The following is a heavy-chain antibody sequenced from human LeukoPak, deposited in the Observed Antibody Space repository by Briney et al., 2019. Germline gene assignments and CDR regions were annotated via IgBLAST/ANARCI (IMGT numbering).Heavy chain of an antibody. J-gene: IGHJ6*03. D-gene: IGHD2-2*01. CDR1: GFTFSSYA. CDR2: ISASGGST. V-gene: IGHV3-23*01. Sequence: GWSLRLSCAASGFTFSSYAMGWVRQAPGKGLEWVSAISASGGSTYYADSVKGRFTISRDNSKNTLCLQMNSLRAEDTAVYYCAKDTCSSTSCYFIYYYYMDVWGKGTTVTVSS. CDR3: AKDTCSSTSCYFIYYYYMDV.